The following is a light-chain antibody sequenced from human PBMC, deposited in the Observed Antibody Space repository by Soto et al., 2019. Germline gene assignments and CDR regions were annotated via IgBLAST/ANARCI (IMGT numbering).Light chain of an antibody. V-gene: IGKV3-20*01. CDR3: QQYGSSGT. CDR2: GAS. J-gene: IGKJ1*01. CDR1: QSVSRSY. Sequence: IVLTQSPGTLSLSPGERATLSCRGSQSVSRSYLAWYQQKPGQAPRVLIYGASSRATGIPDRFSGSGSGTDFSLTISRLEPEDFAVYYCQQYGSSGTFGQGTKVDIK.